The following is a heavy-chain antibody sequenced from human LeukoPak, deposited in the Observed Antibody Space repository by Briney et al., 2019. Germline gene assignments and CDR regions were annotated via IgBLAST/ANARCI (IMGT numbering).Heavy chain of an antibody. Sequence: GESLKISCEASGYSFTNYWIGWVRQMPGKGLEWMGIIYPGASDSRYSPSFQGHVIISADNSISTAYLRWISLKASDTAMYYCARSAHSGSYSLDFWGQGALVTVSS. J-gene: IGHJ4*02. CDR2: IYPGASDS. CDR1: GYSFTNYW. V-gene: IGHV5-51*01. D-gene: IGHD5-12*01. CDR3: ARSAHSGSYSLDF.